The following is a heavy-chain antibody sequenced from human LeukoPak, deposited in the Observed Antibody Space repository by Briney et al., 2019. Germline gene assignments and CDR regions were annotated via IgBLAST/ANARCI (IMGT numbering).Heavy chain of an antibody. J-gene: IGHJ4*02. CDR2: ISYDGSNK. V-gene: IGHV3-30-3*01. CDR3: ARDPETYGSGSYCDY. D-gene: IGHD3-10*01. Sequence: GGSLRLSCAASGFTFSSYAMHWVRQAPGEGLEWVAVISYDGSNKYYADSVKGRFTISRDNSKNTLYLQMNSLRAEDTAVYYCARDPETYGSGSYCDYWGQGTLVTVSS. CDR1: GFTFSSYA.